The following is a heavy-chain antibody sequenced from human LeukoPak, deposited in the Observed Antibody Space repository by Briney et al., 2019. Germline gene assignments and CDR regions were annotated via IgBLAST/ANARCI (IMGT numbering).Heavy chain of an antibody. CDR2: INHSGST. CDR3: ARDRYSSGWYFWFDP. J-gene: IGHJ5*02. D-gene: IGHD6-19*01. V-gene: IGHV4-34*01. Sequence: SETPSLTCAVYGGSFSGYYWSWIRQPPGKGLEWIGEINHSGSTNYNPSLKSRVTISVDTSKNQFSLKLSSVTAADTAVYYCARDRYSSGWYFWFDPWGQGTLVTVSS. CDR1: GGSFSGYY.